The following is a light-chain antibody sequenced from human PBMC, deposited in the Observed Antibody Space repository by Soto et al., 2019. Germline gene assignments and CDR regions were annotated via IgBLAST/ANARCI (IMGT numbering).Light chain of an antibody. V-gene: IGKV3-20*01. J-gene: IGKJ1*01. CDR3: QQYGRSPRT. CDR2: SAS. Sequence: EIVLTQSPGTLSLSPGERATLSCRASQSVSSTYLAWYQQKPGQAPRLLIYSASSRATGIPDRFRGSGSATDFTLTISRLEPEDFAVYHCQQYGRSPRTFGQGTKVEIK. CDR1: QSVSSTY.